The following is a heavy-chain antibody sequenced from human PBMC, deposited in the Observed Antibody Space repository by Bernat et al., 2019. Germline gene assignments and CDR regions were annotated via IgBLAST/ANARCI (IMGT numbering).Heavy chain of an antibody. J-gene: IGHJ5*02. CDR1: GITFSSYV. CDR3: AKCVTGWPNWFDP. Sequence: EVQLLEPGGGLVQPGGSLRLSCVASGITFSSYVMSWVRQAPGKGLEWVSTMRGSGDNTYYADSVKGRFTISRDNSKSTLYLQMNSLRAEDTAIYYCAKCVTGWPNWFDPWGQGTLVTVSS. D-gene: IGHD6-19*01. CDR2: MRGSGDNT. V-gene: IGHV3-23*01.